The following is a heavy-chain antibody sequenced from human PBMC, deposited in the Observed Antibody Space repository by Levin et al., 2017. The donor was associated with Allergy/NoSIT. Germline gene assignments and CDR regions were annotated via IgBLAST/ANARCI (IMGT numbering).Heavy chain of an antibody. CDR1: GYTFTSYD. CDR3: ARELGYCSSTSCYWGPFYYYYYGMDV. D-gene: IGHD2-2*01. CDR2: MNPNSGNT. J-gene: IGHJ6*02. Sequence: ASVKVSCKASGYTFTSYDINWVRQATGQGLEWMGWMNPNSGNTGYAQKFQGRVTMTRNTSISTAYMELSSLRSEDTAVYYCARELGYCSSTSCYWGPFYYYYYGMDVWGQGTTVTVSS. V-gene: IGHV1-8*01.